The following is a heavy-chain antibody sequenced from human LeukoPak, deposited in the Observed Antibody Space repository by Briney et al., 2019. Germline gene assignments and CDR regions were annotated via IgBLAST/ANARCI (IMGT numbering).Heavy chain of an antibody. V-gene: IGHV1-18*01. CDR2: ISAYNGNT. D-gene: IGHD2-21*01. CDR1: GYTFTSYG. J-gene: IGHJ5*02. CDR3: ARGVIGPLSNWFDP. Sequence: ASVKVSCKASGYTFTSYGIRWVRQAPGQGLEWIGWISAYNGNTNYSQKLQGRVTMTTDTSTSTAYMELRSLRSDDTAVYYCARGVIGPLSNWFDPWGQGTLVTVSS.